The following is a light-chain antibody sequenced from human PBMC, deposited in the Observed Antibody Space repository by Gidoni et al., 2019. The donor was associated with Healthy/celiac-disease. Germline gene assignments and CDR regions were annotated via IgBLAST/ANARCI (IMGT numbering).Light chain of an antibody. J-gene: IGKJ2*03. Sequence: EIVLTQSPGTLSLSPGERATLSCRDSQSVSSSYLAWYQQKPGQAPWLLIYGASSRATGIPDRFSGSGSGTDFTLTISRLEPEDFAVYYCQQYGSSPPGSFGQGTKLEIK. CDR2: GAS. CDR1: QSVSSSY. V-gene: IGKV3-20*01. CDR3: QQYGSSPPGS.